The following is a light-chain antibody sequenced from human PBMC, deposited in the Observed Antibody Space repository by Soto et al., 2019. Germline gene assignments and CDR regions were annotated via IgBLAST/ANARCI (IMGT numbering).Light chain of an antibody. V-gene: IGKV3-20*01. Sequence: EIVLTQSPGTLSLSPGERATLSCRASQSVSSSYLAWYQQRPGQAPKLLISGASSRATGVPDRFSGSGSGTDFTLTINRLEPEDFAVYYCQQYGNSPTTIGQGTKVDIK. CDR3: QQYGNSPTT. CDR1: QSVSSSY. CDR2: GAS. J-gene: IGKJ1*01.